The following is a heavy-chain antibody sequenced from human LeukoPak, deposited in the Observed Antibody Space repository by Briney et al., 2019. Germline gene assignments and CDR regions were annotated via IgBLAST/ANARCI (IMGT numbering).Heavy chain of an antibody. CDR2: ISSSGSTI. CDR3: ARETITMVRGVISKTFDY. J-gene: IGHJ4*02. Sequence: GGSLRLSCAASGFTFSSYEMNWVRQAPGKGLEWVSYISSSGSTIYYADSVKGRFTNSRDNAKNSLYLQMNSLRAEDTAVYYCARETITMVRGVISKTFDYWGQGTLVTVSS. V-gene: IGHV3-48*03. D-gene: IGHD3-10*01. CDR1: GFTFSSYE.